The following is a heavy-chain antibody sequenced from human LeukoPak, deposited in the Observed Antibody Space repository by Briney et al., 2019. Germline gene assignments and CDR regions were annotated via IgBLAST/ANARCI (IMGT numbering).Heavy chain of an antibody. CDR3: AKDWGTLPSRLSPFDS. CDR1: GFTFSSYA. D-gene: IGHD3-16*01. CDR2: ISATGDGT. V-gene: IGHV3-23*01. Sequence: PGASLRLSCAASGFTFSSYAMSWVRQTPGKGLDWVSTISATGDGTVYADSVKGRFTISRDNSKNTLLLQMNSLRADDTAVYYCAKDWGTLPSRLSPFDSWGQGILVTVSS. J-gene: IGHJ4*02.